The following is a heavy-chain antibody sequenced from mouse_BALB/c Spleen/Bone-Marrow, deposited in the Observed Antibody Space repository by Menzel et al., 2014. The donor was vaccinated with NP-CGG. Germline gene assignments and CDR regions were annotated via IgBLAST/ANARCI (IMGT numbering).Heavy chain of an antibody. CDR3: ARGTLRGALDY. V-gene: IGHV3-2*02. D-gene: IGHD2-14*01. Sequence: EVQLQESGPGLVKPSQSLSLTCTVTGYSITSDYSCNWIRQFPGNKLEWMGYISYSGSTSYNPSLKSRISITRDTSKNQFFLQLNSVTTEDTATYYCARGTLRGALDYWGQGTSVTVSS. CDR1: GYSITSDYS. J-gene: IGHJ4*01. CDR2: ISYSGST.